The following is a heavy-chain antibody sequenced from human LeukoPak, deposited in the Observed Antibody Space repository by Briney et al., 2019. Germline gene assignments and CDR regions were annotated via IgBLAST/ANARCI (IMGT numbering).Heavy chain of an antibody. V-gene: IGHV4-39*02. Sequence: SETLSLTCIVSGGSISSGGHYWGWIRQPPGKGLEWIGSIYYSGSTYYNPSLNSRVTIFIDMSKNQFSLKLSSVTATDTAVYYCARDVVITTSGAFDIWGQGTMVTVSS. CDR2: IYYSGST. J-gene: IGHJ3*02. CDR3: ARDVVITTSGAFDI. CDR1: GGSISSGGHY. D-gene: IGHD3-22*01.